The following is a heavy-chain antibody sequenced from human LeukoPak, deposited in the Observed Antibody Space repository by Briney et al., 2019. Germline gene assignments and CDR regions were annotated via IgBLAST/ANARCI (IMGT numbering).Heavy chain of an antibody. CDR2: IKADGGEK. Sequence: GGSLRLSCAASGFTFSTYWMNWFRQTPGKGLEWVAKIKADGGEKDHVASVKGRFTISRDNAKNSLYLQMNSLRAEDTAVYYCARLSYSRITMVRGVVHYFDYWGQGTLVTVSS. D-gene: IGHD3-10*01. J-gene: IGHJ4*02. CDR3: ARLSYSRITMVRGVVHYFDY. CDR1: GFTFSTYW. V-gene: IGHV3-7*01.